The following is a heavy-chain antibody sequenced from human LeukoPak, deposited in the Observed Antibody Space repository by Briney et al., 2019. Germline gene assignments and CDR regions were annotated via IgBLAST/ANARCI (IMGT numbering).Heavy chain of an antibody. CDR1: GGSISSYY. D-gene: IGHD6-19*01. V-gene: IGHV4-4*07. J-gene: IGHJ4*02. CDR3: ASSPRVAGLGYY. Sequence: SETLSLTCTVSGGSISSYYWSWIRQPAGKGLEWIGRIYTSGSTNYNPSLKSRVTMSVDTSKNQFSLKLSSVTAADTAVYYCASSPRVAGLGYYWGRGTLVTVSS. CDR2: IYTSGST.